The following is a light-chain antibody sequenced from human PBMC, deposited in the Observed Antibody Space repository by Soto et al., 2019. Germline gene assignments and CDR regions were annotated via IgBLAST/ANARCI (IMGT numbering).Light chain of an antibody. J-gene: IGKJ5*01. CDR1: QSVSSN. V-gene: IGKV3-15*01. CDR2: GAS. CDR3: QQRSDWLPIT. Sequence: EIVMTQSPATLSVSPGERATLSCRASQSVSSNLAWYQQKPGQAPRLLIYGASTRATGIPARFSGSGSGADFTLTISSLEPEDSAVYYCQQRSDWLPITFGQGTRLENK.